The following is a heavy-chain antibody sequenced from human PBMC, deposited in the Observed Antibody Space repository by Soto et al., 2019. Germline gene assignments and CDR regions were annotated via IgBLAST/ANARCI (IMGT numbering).Heavy chain of an antibody. D-gene: IGHD2-15*01. Sequence: PSETLSLTCTVSGGSISSYYWSWIRQPPGKGLEWIGYIYYSGSTNYNPSLKSRVTISVDTSKNQFSLKLSSVTAADTAVYYCARGFDGGNPVGFDYWGQGTLVTVSS. J-gene: IGHJ4*02. CDR2: IYYSGST. V-gene: IGHV4-59*01. CDR3: ARGFDGGNPVGFDY. CDR1: GGSISSYY.